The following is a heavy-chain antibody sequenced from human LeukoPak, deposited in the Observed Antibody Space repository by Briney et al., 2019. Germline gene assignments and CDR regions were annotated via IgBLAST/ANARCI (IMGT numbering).Heavy chain of an antibody. CDR3: AREKWSHFDS. V-gene: IGHV3-33*01. J-gene: IGHJ4*02. CDR1: GFPFSSYA. D-gene: IGHD2-15*01. CDR2: LWHDGSNE. Sequence: GRSLRLSCAASGFPFSSYAMHWVRQAPGKGLEWVAVLWHDGSNEYYADSVKGRFTISRDNSKNTLYLQMSSLRAEDTAVYYCAREKWSHFDSWGQGTLVTVSS.